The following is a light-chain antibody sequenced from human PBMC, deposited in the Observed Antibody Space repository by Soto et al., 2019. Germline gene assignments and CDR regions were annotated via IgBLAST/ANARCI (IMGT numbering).Light chain of an antibody. CDR1: QSVSSSY. V-gene: IGKV3-20*01. Sequence: EIVLTQSPGTLSLSRGERATLSCRASQSVSSSYLAWYQQKPGQAPRLLIYGASNRATGIPDRFSGSGSGTDFTLTISRLEPEDFAVYYCQQYGSFWTFGQGTKV. CDR2: GAS. CDR3: QQYGSFWT. J-gene: IGKJ1*01.